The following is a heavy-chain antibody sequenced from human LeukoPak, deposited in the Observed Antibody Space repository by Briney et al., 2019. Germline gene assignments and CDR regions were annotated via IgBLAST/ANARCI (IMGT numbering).Heavy chain of an antibody. Sequence: PGESLKISCATSGYNFPRHWIGWVRQVPGKGLEYVGVIFPDDSDTRYSPSSEGHVTISADTSTNTAYLQWRSLQASDTAMYFCASRVGVAGTFDAFDLWGQGTMVTVSS. J-gene: IGHJ3*01. CDR1: GYNFPRHW. CDR2: IFPDDSDT. D-gene: IGHD2-21*02. V-gene: IGHV5-51*01. CDR3: ASRVGVAGTFDAFDL.